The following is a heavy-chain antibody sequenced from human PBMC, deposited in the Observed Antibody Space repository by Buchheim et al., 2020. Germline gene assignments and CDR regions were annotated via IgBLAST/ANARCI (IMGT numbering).Heavy chain of an antibody. V-gene: IGHV3-30-3*01. D-gene: IGHD3-16*01. CDR1: GFTFSSYA. Sequence: QVQLVESGGGVVQPGRSLRLSCAASGFTFSSYAMHWVRQAPGKGLEWVAVISYDGSNKYYADSVKGRFTISRDNSKNTLYLQMNSLRAEDTAVYYWARDLRPYDDDVWGGSFDYWGQGTL. J-gene: IGHJ4*02. CDR3: ARDLRPYDDDVWGGSFDY. CDR2: ISYDGSNK.